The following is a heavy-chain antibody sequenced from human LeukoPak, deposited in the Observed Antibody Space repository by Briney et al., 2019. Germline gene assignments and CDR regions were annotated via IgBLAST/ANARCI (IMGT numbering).Heavy chain of an antibody. Sequence: PGGSLRLSCAASGFSFSSYSIHWVRQAPGKGLEWVAVISSDGNSKNFALSVKGRFAISRDNSKNTLYLQMNSLRAEDTAVYYCARDRYSGYDLSHLDYWGQGTLVTVSS. D-gene: IGHD5-12*01. CDR2: ISSDGNSK. CDR1: GFSFSSYS. CDR3: ARDRYSGYDLSHLDY. J-gene: IGHJ4*02. V-gene: IGHV3-30*09.